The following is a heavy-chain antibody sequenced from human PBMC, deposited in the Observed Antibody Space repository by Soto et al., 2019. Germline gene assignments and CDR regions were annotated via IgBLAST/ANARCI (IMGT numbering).Heavy chain of an antibody. V-gene: IGHV4-31*03. CDR3: AGENSSGWLY. D-gene: IGHD6-19*01. CDR1: GGSISSGGYY. CDR2: IYYSGST. Sequence: KASETLSLTCTVSGGSISSGGYYWSWIRQHPGKGLEWIGYIYYSGSTYYNPSLKSRVTISVDTSKNQFSLKLSSVTAADTAVYYCAGENSSGWLYWGQGTLVTVSS. J-gene: IGHJ4*02.